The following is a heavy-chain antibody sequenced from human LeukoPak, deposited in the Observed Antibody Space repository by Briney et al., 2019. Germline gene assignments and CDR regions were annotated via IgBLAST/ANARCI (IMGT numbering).Heavy chain of an antibody. V-gene: IGHV4-59*11. CDR2: VFYSGVT. J-gene: IGHJ2*01. CDR3: TRDAHRNNWYFDI. D-gene: IGHD2-21*01. Sequence: SETLSLTCKVSGDSMTSHSWTWIRQSPGKSLEWIGYVFYSGVTDYNPSLKSRVTISIDTSKLQFSLRLTSVTVADTAVYYCTRDAHRNNWYFDIWGRGTLVPVSS. CDR1: GDSMTSHS.